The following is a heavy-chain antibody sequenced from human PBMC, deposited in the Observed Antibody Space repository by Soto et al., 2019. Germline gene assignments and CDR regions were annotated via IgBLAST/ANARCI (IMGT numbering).Heavy chain of an antibody. D-gene: IGHD4-17*01. V-gene: IGHV1-8*01. J-gene: IGHJ6*03. CDR1: GYTFTSYD. CDR2: MNPNSGNT. CDR3: ARTQVTTRYYYYYMDV. Sequence: ASVEVSCKASGYTFTSYDINWVRQATGQGLEWMGWMNPNSGNTGYAQKFQGRVTMTRNTSISTAYMELSSLRSEDTAVYYCARTQVTTRYYYYYMDVWGKGTTVTVSS.